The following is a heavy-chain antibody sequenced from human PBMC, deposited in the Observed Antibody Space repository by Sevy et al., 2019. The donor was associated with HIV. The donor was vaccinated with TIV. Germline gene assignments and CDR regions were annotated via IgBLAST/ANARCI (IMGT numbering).Heavy chain of an antibody. Sequence: ASVKVSCKASGFTFTSSAVQWVGQARGQRLEWIGWIVVGSGNTNYAQKFQERVTITRDMSTSTAYMELSSLRSEDTAVYYCAADLPGLLFKFDYYYGMDVWGQGTTVTVSS. CDR1: GFTFTSSA. D-gene: IGHD2-21*01. CDR3: AADLPGLLFKFDYYYGMDV. J-gene: IGHJ6*02. V-gene: IGHV1-58*01. CDR2: IVVGSGNT.